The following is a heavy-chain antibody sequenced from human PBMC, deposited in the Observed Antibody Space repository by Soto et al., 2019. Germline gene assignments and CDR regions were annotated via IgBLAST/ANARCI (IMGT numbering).Heavy chain of an antibody. V-gene: IGHV5-51*01. CDR2: IYPGDSDT. Sequence: PGESLKISCKGSGYSFSSYWIAWVRQMPRKGLEWMGIIYPGDSDTRYSPSFQGQVTISADKSISTAYLQWSSLKASDTAMYYCARHKDIVVVSAVMKYYYYGMDVWGQGTTVTVSS. CDR3: ARHKDIVVVSAVMKYYYYGMDV. D-gene: IGHD2-2*01. CDR1: GYSFSSYW. J-gene: IGHJ6*02.